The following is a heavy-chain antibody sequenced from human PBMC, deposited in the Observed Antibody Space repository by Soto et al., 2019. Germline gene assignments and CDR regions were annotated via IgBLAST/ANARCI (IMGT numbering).Heavy chain of an antibody. J-gene: IGHJ4*02. D-gene: IGHD5-12*01. CDR1: GGSFSGYY. V-gene: IGHV4-34*01. CDR2: INHSGST. Sequence: SETLSLTCAVYGGSFSGYYWSWIRQPPGKGLEWIGEINHSGSTNYNPSLKSRVTISVDTSKNQFSLKLSSVTAADTAVYYCARTLWIPFDYWGQGTLVTV. CDR3: ARTLWIPFDY.